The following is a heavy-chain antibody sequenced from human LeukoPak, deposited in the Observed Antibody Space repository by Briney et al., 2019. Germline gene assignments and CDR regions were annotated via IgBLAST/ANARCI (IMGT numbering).Heavy chain of an antibody. CDR2: ISWNSGSI. D-gene: IGHD2-21*02. CDR3: AKTATSPYYFDY. CDR1: GFTFDDYA. Sequence: QPGRSLRLSCAASGFTFDDYAMHWVRRAPGKGLEGVSGISWNSGSIGYADSVKGRFTISRDNAKNSLYLQMNSLRAEDTALYYCAKTATSPYYFDYWGQGTLVTVSS. V-gene: IGHV3-9*01. J-gene: IGHJ4*02.